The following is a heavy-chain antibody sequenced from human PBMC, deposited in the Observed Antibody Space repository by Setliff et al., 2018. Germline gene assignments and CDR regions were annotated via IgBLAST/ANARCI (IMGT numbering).Heavy chain of an antibody. Sequence: PGGSLSLSCAASGITFRTYSLNWVRQAPGRGLEWISFISSDSRTTYYADSVKGRFTISRDNAKNTLDLQMHSLRAEDSAMYYCTRGTFSDFWSGDYYDYWGQGTLVTVSS. V-gene: IGHV3-48*01. J-gene: IGHJ4*02. D-gene: IGHD3-3*01. CDR1: GITFRTYS. CDR3: TRGTFSDFWSGDYYDY. CDR2: ISSDSRTT.